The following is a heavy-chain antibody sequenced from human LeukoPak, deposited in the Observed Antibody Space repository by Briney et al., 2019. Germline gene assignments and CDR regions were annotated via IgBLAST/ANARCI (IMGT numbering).Heavy chain of an antibody. CDR1: GYSISSGYY. CDR3: ARITDLSVATDY. CDR2: VHHSGNN. J-gene: IGHJ4*02. Sequence: PSETLSLTCTVSGYSISSGYYWGWIRQPPGKGLEWIGSVHHSGNNYYNPSLKSRVTISVDTSKNHFSLRLNSVTAAGTAVYYCARITDLSVATDYWGQGTPVTVSS. V-gene: IGHV4-38-2*02. D-gene: IGHD6-19*01.